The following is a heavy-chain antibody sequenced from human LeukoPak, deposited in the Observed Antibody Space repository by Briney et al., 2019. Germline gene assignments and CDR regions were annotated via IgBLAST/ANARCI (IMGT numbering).Heavy chain of an antibody. CDR3: AKGWWELPEHFDY. D-gene: IGHD1-26*01. CDR2: ISYDGSNK. CDR1: GFTFSSYA. V-gene: IGHV3-30*04. J-gene: IGHJ4*02. Sequence: PGGSLRLSCAASGFTFSSYAMHWVRQAPVKGLEWVAVISYDGSNKYYADSVKGRFTISRDNSKNTLYLQMNSLRAEDTAVYYCAKGWWELPEHFDYWGQGTLVTVSS.